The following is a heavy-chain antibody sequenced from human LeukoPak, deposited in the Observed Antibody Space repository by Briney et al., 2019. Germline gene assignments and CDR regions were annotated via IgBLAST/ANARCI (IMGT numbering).Heavy chain of an antibody. CDR1: GGSISSGDYY. J-gene: IGHJ4*02. D-gene: IGHD3-22*01. CDR2: IYYSGST. V-gene: IGHV4-30-4*08. Sequence: SEXLSLTCTVSGGSISSGDYYWRWIRQPPGKGLEWIGYIYYSGSTYYNPSLKSRVTISVDTSKNQFSLKLSSVTAADTAVYYCARDLGYYDSSGSDAGGYWGQGTLVTVSS. CDR3: ARDLGYYDSSGSDAGGY.